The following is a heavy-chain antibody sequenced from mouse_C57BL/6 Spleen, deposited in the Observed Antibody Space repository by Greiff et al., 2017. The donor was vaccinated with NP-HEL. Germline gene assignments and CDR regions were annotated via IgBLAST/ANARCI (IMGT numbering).Heavy chain of an antibody. J-gene: IGHJ2*01. CDR2: IYPGNSDT. CDR1: GYTFTSYW. CDR3: TRNYGSSSYYFDY. V-gene: IGHV1-5*01. Sequence: EVQLQQSGTVLARPGASVKMSCKTSGYTFTSYWMHWVKQRPGQGLEWIGAIYPGNSDTSYNQKFKGKAKLTAVTSASTAYMELSSLTNEDSAVYYCTRNYGSSSYYFDYWGKGTTLTVSS. D-gene: IGHD1-1*01.